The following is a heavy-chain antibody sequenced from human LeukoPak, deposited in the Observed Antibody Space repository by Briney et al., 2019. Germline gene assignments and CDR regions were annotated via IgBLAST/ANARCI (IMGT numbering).Heavy chain of an antibody. CDR3: ARGAGSSWFDY. D-gene: IGHD6-13*01. CDR1: GYSFDVNY. J-gene: IGHJ4*02. Sequence: GASVKVSCKASGYSFDVNYIHWVRQAPGQGLEWMGWMNPDTGDTDFAQKFQGRVTMTRDTSINTAYMVLGRLTSDDTAVYYCARGAGSSWFDYWGEGTLVTVSS. CDR2: MNPDTGDT. V-gene: IGHV1-2*02.